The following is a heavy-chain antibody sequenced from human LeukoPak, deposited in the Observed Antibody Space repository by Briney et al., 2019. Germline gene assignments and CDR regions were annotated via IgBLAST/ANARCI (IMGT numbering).Heavy chain of an antibody. Sequence: QPGGSLRLSCAASGLTLGGYYMDWVRQAPGKGLEWVGRIRNVANRYTTEYAASVKGRFTISRDDSKNSLYLKINEPKTEDTAVYYCTRLRNYGYDFWGQGTLVTVSS. V-gene: IGHV3-72*01. CDR2: IRNVANRYTT. CDR1: GLTLGGYY. CDR3: TRLRNYGYDF. J-gene: IGHJ4*02. D-gene: IGHD5-18*01.